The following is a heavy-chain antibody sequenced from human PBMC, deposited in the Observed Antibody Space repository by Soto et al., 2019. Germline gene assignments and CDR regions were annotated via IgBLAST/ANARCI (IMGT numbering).Heavy chain of an antibody. Sequence: RASVKVSCKASGYTFTSYDINWVRQATGQGLEWMGWMNPNSGNTGYAQKFQGRVTMTRNTSISTAYMELSSLRSEDTAVYYCARARGIAARLEYGMDVWGQGTTVTVSS. CDR2: MNPNSGNT. V-gene: IGHV1-8*01. D-gene: IGHD6-6*01. J-gene: IGHJ6*02. CDR1: GYTFTSYD. CDR3: ARARGIAARLEYGMDV.